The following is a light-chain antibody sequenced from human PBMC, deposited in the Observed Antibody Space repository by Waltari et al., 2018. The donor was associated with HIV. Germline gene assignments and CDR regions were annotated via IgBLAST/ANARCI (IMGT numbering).Light chain of an antibody. V-gene: IGLV3-21*03. CDR2: DDG. J-gene: IGLJ1*01. Sequence: SYVLTQPPSVSVAPGTPARITCGGNNIGSKSVPWYQQKPGQAPVLVLYDDGDRPSGIPERFSGSNSGNTATLTISRVEAGDEADYYCQVWDSSSDHYVFGTGTKVTVL. CDR1: NIGSKS. CDR3: QVWDSSSDHYV.